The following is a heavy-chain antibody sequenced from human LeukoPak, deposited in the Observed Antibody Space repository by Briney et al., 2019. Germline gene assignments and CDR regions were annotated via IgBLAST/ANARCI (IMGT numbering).Heavy chain of an antibody. Sequence: GGSLRLSCAASGITVSSNYMSWVRQAPGKGLEWVSVLYSGGNTYYADSVKGRFIISRDNSKNTVYLQMNSLRAEDTAVYYCARVGAVAAADCWGQGTLVTVSS. CDR2: LYSGGNT. CDR1: GITVSSNY. J-gene: IGHJ4*02. V-gene: IGHV3-66*01. D-gene: IGHD6-19*01. CDR3: ARVGAVAAADC.